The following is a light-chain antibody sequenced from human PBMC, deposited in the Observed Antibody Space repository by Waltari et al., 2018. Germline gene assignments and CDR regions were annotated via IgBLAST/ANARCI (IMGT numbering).Light chain of an antibody. V-gene: IGLV3-21*04. CDR3: QVWDGEVHPAVV. J-gene: IGLJ2*01. CDR1: NLAYKS. Sequence: SYVLTQPPSVSVAPGETASITCGGNNLAYKSVHWYQQKPGQTPVLVIYYDTDRPSGIPERFSGSNSQNTATLTISRVEAEDEADYYGQVWDGEVHPAVVFGGGTKLTVL. CDR2: YDT.